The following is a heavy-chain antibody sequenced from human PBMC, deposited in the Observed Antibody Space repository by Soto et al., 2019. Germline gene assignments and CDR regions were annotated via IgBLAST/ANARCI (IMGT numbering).Heavy chain of an antibody. CDR3: AKDKVTFDFWSGPYYYYYMDV. CDR2: ISWNSGSI. Sequence: EVQLVESGGGLVQPGRSLRLSCAASGFTFDDYAMHWVRQAPGKGLEWVSGISWNSGSIGYADSVKGRFTNSRDNAKNSRYLQMNSLRAEDTALYYCAKDKVTFDFWSGPYYYYYMDVWGKGTTVTVSS. D-gene: IGHD3-3*01. CDR1: GFTFDDYA. J-gene: IGHJ6*03. V-gene: IGHV3-9*01.